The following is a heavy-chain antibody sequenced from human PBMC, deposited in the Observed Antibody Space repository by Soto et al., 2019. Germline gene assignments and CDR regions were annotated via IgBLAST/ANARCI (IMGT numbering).Heavy chain of an antibody. CDR3: AKDRRKISKNSYYYGIDV. V-gene: IGHV3-30*18. CDR1: GFTFSSYG. CDR2: ISYDGSNK. D-gene: IGHD2-15*01. Sequence: GGSLRLSCAASGFTFSSYGMHWVRQAPGKGLEWVAVISYDGSNKYYADSVKGRFTISRDNSKNTLYLQMNSLRAEDTAVYYCAKDRRKISKNSYYYGIDVWGQGTTVTVS. J-gene: IGHJ6*01.